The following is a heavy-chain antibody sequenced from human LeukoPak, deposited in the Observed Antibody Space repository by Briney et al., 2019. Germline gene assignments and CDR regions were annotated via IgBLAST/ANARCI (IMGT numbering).Heavy chain of an antibody. CDR3: AKGLKVCSGESCYYFFDY. D-gene: IGHD2-15*01. V-gene: IGHV3-23*01. CDR1: GFTFSNYA. Sequence: PGGSLRLSCAASGFTFSNYAMSWVRQAPGRGPEWVSAITGSGGNTFYADSVKGWFTISRDNSKNTLFLQMNGLRAEDTAIYYCAKGLKVCSGESCYYFFDYWGQGTLVSVSS. CDR2: ITGSGGNT. J-gene: IGHJ4*02.